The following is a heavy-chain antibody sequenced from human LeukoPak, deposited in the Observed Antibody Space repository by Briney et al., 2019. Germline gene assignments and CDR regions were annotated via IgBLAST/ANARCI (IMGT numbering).Heavy chain of an antibody. Sequence: PGGSLRLSCAASGFTFSSYAMHWVRQAPGKGLEWVAVIPYDGSNKYYADSVKGRFTISRDNSKNTLYLQMNSLRAEDTAVYYCARDGEGLRYYDFWSGSARNYFDYWGQGTLVTVSS. V-gene: IGHV3-30*04. CDR3: ARDGEGLRYYDFWSGSARNYFDY. CDR1: GFTFSSYA. CDR2: IPYDGSNK. D-gene: IGHD3-3*01. J-gene: IGHJ4*02.